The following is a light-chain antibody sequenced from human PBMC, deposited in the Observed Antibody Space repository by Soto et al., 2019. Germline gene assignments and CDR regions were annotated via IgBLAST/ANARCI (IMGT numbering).Light chain of an antibody. CDR2: ATS. Sequence: DTQMTQSPSSLSASVGDRISITCRASQTVSTYLNWYQQKPGKAPTLLISATSTLQSGVPSRFSGSGSGTEFTLTITSLQPEDFATDYCQQTYTTPRTFGQGTKVAI. V-gene: IGKV1-39*01. CDR1: QTVSTY. CDR3: QQTYTTPRT. J-gene: IGKJ1*01.